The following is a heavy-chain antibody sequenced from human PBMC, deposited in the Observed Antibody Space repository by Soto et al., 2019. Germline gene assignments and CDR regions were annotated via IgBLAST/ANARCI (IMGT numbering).Heavy chain of an antibody. D-gene: IGHD5-18*01. V-gene: IGHV3-48*02. CDR2: ISSSSTI. CDR3: ARDPLYSYGYLYFDY. Sequence: GGSLRLSCASSGFTFSSYSMNWVRQAPGKGLEWVSYISSSSTIYYADSVKGRFTISRDNAKNSLYLQMNSLRDEDTAVYYCARDPLYSYGYLYFDYWGQGTLVTVSS. CDR1: GFTFSSYS. J-gene: IGHJ4*02.